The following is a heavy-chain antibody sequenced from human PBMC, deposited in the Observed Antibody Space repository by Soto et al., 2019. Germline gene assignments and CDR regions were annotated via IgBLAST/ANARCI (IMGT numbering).Heavy chain of an antibody. J-gene: IGHJ4*02. V-gene: IGHV1-69*13. D-gene: IGHD1-26*01. CDR1: GGTFSSYA. CDR3: ARAVVVATFGFLGMKYYFDY. Sequence: SVKVSCKASGGTFSSYAISWVRQAPGQGLEWMGGIIPIFGTANYARKFQGRVTITADESTSTAYMELSSLRSEDTAVYYCARAVVVATFGFLGMKYYFDYWGQGTLVTVSS. CDR2: IIPIFGTA.